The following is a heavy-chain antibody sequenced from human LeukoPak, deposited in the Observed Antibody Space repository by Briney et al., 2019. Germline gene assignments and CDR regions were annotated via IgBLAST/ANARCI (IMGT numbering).Heavy chain of an antibody. CDR2: ISYDGSNK. CDR3: AKGHYYGSGSLDY. J-gene: IGHJ4*02. D-gene: IGHD3-10*01. CDR1: GFTFSSYG. V-gene: IGHV3-30*18. Sequence: GGSLRLSCAASGFTFSSYGMHWVRQAPGKGLEWVAVISYDGSNKYYADSVKGRFTISRDNSKNTLYLQMNSLRAEDTAVYYCAKGHYYGSGSLDYWGQGTLVTVSS.